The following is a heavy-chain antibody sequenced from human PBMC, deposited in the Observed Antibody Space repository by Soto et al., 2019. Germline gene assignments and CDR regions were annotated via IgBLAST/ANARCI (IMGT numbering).Heavy chain of an antibody. J-gene: IGHJ4*02. V-gene: IGHV3-7*01. CDR1: GFTFSSYW. D-gene: IGHD3-22*01. CDR3: ARDSFGYYYDSSGYYFDY. Sequence: PGGSLRHSCAASGFTFSSYWMSWVRQAPGKGLEWVANIKQDGSEKYYVDSVKGRFTISRDNAKNSLYLQMNSLRAEDTAVYYCARDSFGYYYDSSGYYFDYWGQGTLVTVSS. CDR2: IKQDGSEK.